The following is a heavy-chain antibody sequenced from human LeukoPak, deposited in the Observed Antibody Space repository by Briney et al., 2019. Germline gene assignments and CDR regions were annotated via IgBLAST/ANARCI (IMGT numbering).Heavy chain of an antibody. V-gene: IGHV3-23*01. Sequence: GGSLRLSCASSGFTFSRYAMTWVRQAPGKGLEWVSGISGGNGATYYADSVKGRFTISTDNSKNTLYLQMNSLRVEDTAVYYCAKSYDYASGSSGLDYWGQGTLVTVSS. CDR3: AKSYDYASGSSGLDY. CDR2: ISGGNGAT. J-gene: IGHJ4*02. CDR1: GFTFSRYA. D-gene: IGHD3-10*01.